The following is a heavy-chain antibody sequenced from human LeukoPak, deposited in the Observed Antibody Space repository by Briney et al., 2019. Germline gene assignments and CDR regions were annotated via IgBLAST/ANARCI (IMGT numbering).Heavy chain of an antibody. CDR3: ATRREGLQWLVRNDAFDI. Sequence: ASVKVSCKASGYTFTSYGISWVRQAPGQGLEWMGWISAYNGNTNYAQKFQGRVTMTEDTSTDTAYMELSSLRSEDTAVYYCATRREGLQWLVRNDAFDIWGQGTMVTVSS. CDR2: ISAYNGNT. V-gene: IGHV1-18*01. CDR1: GYTFTSYG. D-gene: IGHD6-19*01. J-gene: IGHJ3*02.